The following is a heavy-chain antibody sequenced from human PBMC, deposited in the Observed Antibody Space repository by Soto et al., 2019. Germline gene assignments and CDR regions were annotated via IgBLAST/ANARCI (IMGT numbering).Heavy chain of an antibody. CDR2: ISSSSSYI. J-gene: IGHJ5*02. D-gene: IGHD2-15*01. V-gene: IGHV3-21*01. CDR3: ARVSVGSGDGWFDP. Sequence: GGSLRLSCAASGFTFSSYSMNWVRQAPGKGLEWVSSISSSSSYIYYADSVKGRFTISRDNAKNSLYLQMNSLRAEDTAVYYCARVSVGSGDGWFDPWGQGTLVTVSS. CDR1: GFTFSSYS.